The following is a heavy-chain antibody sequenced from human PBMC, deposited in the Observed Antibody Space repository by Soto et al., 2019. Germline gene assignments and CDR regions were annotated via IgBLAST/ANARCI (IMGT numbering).Heavy chain of an antibody. CDR1: GFTFGDYA. Sequence: PGGSLRLSCTASGFTFGDYAMSWFRQAPGKGLEWVGFIRSKAYGGTTEYAASVKGRFTISRDDSKSIAYLQMNSLKTEDTAVYYCTRVHADSIAAPSYDYWGQGTLVTVSS. CDR3: TRVHADSIAAPSYDY. CDR2: IRSKAYGGTT. D-gene: IGHD6-6*01. V-gene: IGHV3-49*03. J-gene: IGHJ4*02.